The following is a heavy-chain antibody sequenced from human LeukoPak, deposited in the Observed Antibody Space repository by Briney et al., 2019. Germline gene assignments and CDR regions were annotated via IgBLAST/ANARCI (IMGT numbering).Heavy chain of an antibody. J-gene: IGHJ4*02. V-gene: IGHV4-59*01. D-gene: IGHD6-13*01. CDR1: GGSISSYY. CDR3: ARGGNSWYADY. Sequence: PSETLPLTCTVSGGSISSYYWSWIRQPPGKGLEWIGYIHYSGTTNYNPSLKSRVTISVDTSKNQFSLKLNSVTAADTAVYYCARGGNSWYADYWGQGTLVTVSS. CDR2: IHYSGTT.